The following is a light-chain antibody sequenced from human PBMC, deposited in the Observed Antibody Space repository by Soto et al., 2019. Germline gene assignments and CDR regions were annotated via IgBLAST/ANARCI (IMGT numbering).Light chain of an antibody. J-gene: IGLJ3*02. CDR3: ATWDGSLSVVV. Sequence: QSVLTQPPSVSAAPGQRVTISCSGNSSNVGDNFVSWYQQPPEAAPKLLIYGNHKRPSGIPDRFSGSKSGTSATLGITGLQTGDEADYYCATWDGSLSVVVFGGGTKLTVL. CDR2: GNH. CDR1: SSNVGDNF. V-gene: IGLV1-51*01.